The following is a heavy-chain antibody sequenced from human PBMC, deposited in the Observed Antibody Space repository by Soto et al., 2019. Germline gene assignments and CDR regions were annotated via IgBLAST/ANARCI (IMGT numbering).Heavy chain of an antibody. J-gene: IGHJ3*02. D-gene: IGHD3-22*01. Sequence: ASVKVSCKASGGTFSSYAISWVRQAPGQGLEWMGGIIPIFGTANYAQKFQGRVTITADKSTSTAYMELSSLRSEDTAVYYCARGPITMIVVVIKFDAFDIWGQGTTVTVSS. CDR2: IIPIFGTA. CDR1: GGTFSSYA. CDR3: ARGPITMIVVVIKFDAFDI. V-gene: IGHV1-69*06.